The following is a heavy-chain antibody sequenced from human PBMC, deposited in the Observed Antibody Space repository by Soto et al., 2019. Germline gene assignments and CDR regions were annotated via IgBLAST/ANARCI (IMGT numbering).Heavy chain of an antibody. CDR3: ARGLYGVPPFDY. Sequence: PSETLSLTCTVSGGSISSGGYYWSWIRQHPGKGLEWIGYIYYSGSTYYNPSLKSRVTISVDTSKNQFSLKLSSVTAADTAVYYCARGLYGVPPFDYWGQGTLVTVSS. CDR1: GGSISSGGYY. V-gene: IGHV4-31*03. J-gene: IGHJ4*02. D-gene: IGHD4-17*01. CDR2: IYYSGST.